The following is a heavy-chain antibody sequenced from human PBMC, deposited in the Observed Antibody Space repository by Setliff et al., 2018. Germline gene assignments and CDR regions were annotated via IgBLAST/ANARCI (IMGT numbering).Heavy chain of an antibody. Sequence: PGESLKISCKGSGYSFTSYWIGWVRQMPGKGLEWMGIIYPGDSDTRYSPSFQGQVTISADKSISTAYLQWSSLKASDTAMYYCARATGYSSGWYYYYYGMDVWGQGTTVTVSS. CDR2: IYPGDSDT. D-gene: IGHD6-19*01. CDR3: ARATGYSSGWYYYYYGMDV. CDR1: GYSFTSYW. J-gene: IGHJ6*02. V-gene: IGHV5-51*01.